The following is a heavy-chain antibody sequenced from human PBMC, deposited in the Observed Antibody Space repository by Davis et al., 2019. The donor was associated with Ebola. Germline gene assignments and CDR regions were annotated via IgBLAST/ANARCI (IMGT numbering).Heavy chain of an antibody. J-gene: IGHJ4*02. D-gene: IGHD4-17*01. CDR3: ARAPYSTVTTYTDY. CDR1: GFTFSSYS. CDR2: ISSSSSYI. V-gene: IGHV3-21*01. Sequence: GESLKISCAASGFTFSSYSMNWVRQAPGTGLEWVSSISSSSSYIYYADSVKGRFTISRDNAKNSLYLQMNSLRAEDTAVYYCARAPYSTVTTYTDYWGQGTLVTVSS.